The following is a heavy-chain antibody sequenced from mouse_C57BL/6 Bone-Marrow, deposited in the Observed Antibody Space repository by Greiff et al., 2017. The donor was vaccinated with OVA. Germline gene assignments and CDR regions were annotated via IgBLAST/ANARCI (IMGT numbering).Heavy chain of an antibody. V-gene: IGHV5-6*01. CDR1: GFTFSSYG. D-gene: IGHD4-1*01. J-gene: IGHJ2*01. CDR3: ARQGVNWAFDY. Sequence: EVKLVESGGDLVKPGGSLKLSCAASGFTFSSYGMSWVRQTPDKRLEWVATISSGGSYTYYPDSVKGRFTISRDNAKNTLYLQMSSLKSEDTAIYYCARQGVNWAFDYWGQGTTLTVSS. CDR2: ISSGGSYT.